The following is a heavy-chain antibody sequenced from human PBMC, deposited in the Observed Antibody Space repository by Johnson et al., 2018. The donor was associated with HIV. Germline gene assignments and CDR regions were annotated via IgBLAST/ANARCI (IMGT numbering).Heavy chain of an antibody. D-gene: IGHD2-15*01. Sequence: VQLVESGGGLAQPGASLRLSCAASAFTFASSALSWLRQAPGKGLEWVSAISDSGSTYYAASVQGRFTISRDNSKNTLYLQMNSLRAEDTAVYYCARDSVILVDGAFDIWGQGTMVTVSS. V-gene: IGHV3-23*04. CDR1: AFTFASSA. J-gene: IGHJ3*02. CDR2: ISDSGST. CDR3: ARDSVILVDGAFDI.